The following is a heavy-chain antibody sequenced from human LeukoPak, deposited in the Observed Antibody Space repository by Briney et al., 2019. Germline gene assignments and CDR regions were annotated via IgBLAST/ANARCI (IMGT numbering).Heavy chain of an antibody. CDR3: TTAPYCTNGVCYTN. V-gene: IGHV3-15*01. D-gene: IGHD2-8*01. J-gene: IGHJ4*02. Sequence: GGSLRLSCAASGFSFSNAWMTWVRQAPGKGLEWVGRIKSKTDGGATDYAAPVKGRFTISRDDSKNTLYLQMNSLKTEDTAVYYCTTAPYCTNGVCYTNWGQGTLVTVSS. CDR1: GFSFSNAW. CDR2: IKSKTDGGAT.